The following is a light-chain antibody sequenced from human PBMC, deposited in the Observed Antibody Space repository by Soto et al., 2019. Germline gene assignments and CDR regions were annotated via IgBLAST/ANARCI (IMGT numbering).Light chain of an antibody. CDR3: QQYNNWPRT. J-gene: IGKJ1*01. CDR2: GAS. Sequence: EIEMTQSPATLSVSPGERATLSCRASQSVSSNLDWYQQKPGKAPRLLIYGASTRATGIPARFSGSGSGTDFTLTISSLQSEDFAVYYCQQYNNWPRTFGQGTKVEIK. CDR1: QSVSSN. V-gene: IGKV3-15*01.